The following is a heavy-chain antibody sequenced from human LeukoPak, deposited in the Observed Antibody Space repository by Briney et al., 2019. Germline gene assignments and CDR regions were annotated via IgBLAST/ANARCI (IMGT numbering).Heavy chain of an antibody. Sequence: PGGSLRLSCAASAFTFSSNWMHWVRQAPGKGLVWVSRINSDGTSTSYADSVKGRFTISRDNAKNTLYLQMNSLRAEDTAVYYCARVLIYPHTFDIWGQGTVVTASS. V-gene: IGHV3-74*01. J-gene: IGHJ3*02. CDR1: AFTFSSNW. CDR3: ARVLIYPHTFDI. CDR2: INSDGTST. D-gene: IGHD3-10*01.